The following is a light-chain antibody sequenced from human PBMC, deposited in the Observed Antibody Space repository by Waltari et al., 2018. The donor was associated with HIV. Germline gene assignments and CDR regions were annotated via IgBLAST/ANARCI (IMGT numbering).Light chain of an antibody. V-gene: IGLV1-47*01. J-gene: IGLJ2*01. Sequence: SVLTQPPSASGTPGQRVTISCSGSTSNIGSNYVFWYQHLPGTAPKLLIHRNDQRPSGVPDRFSGSTSGTSASLAISGLRSEDEADYYCLAWDDSLRGVLFGGGTKVAVL. CDR2: RND. CDR1: TSNIGSNY. CDR3: LAWDDSLRGVL.